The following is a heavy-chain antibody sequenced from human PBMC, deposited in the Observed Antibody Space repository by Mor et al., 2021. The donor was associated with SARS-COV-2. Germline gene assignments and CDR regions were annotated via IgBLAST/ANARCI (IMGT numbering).Heavy chain of an antibody. V-gene: IGHV3-43*02. CDR2: IWGDGVAT. Sequence: LIWGDGVATHYADSVKGRFIISRDSSKNSLYLQMNSLKTEDTALYYCAKDGGFRGWYTFGRMGFDYWGQGTVVTVSS. D-gene: IGHD6-19*01. CDR3: AKDGGFRGWYTFGRMGFDY. J-gene: IGHJ4*02.